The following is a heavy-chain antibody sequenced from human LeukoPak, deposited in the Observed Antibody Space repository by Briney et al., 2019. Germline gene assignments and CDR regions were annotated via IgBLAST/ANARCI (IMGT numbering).Heavy chain of an antibody. J-gene: IGHJ6*03. CDR2: INPNSGGT. CDR1: GYTSTSYY. D-gene: IGHD1-26*01. Sequence: ASVKVSCKASGYTSTSYYMHWVRQAPGQGLEWMGWINPNSGGTNYAQKFQGRVTMTRDTSISTAYMELSRLRSEDTAVYYCARGVYSGSYVYYYYMDVWGKGTTVTVSS. CDR3: ARGVYSGSYVYYYYMDV. V-gene: IGHV1-2*02.